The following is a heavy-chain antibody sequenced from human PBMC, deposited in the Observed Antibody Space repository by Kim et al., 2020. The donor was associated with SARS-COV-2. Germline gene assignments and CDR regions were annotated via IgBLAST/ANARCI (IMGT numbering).Heavy chain of an antibody. Sequence: SETLSLTCAVYGGSFSGYYWSWIRQPPGKGLEWIGEINHSGSTNYNPSLKSRVTISVDTSKNQFSLKLSSVTAADTAVYYCARERDITMIVDWGQGTLVT. D-gene: IGHD3-22*01. CDR2: INHSGST. CDR1: GGSFSGYY. J-gene: IGHJ4*02. V-gene: IGHV4-34*01. CDR3: ARERDITMIVD.